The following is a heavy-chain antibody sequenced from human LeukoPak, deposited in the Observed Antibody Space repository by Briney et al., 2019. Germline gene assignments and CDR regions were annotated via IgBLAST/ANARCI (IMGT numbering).Heavy chain of an antibody. J-gene: IGHJ3*02. D-gene: IGHD3-22*01. CDR1: GGSISSYY. CDR3: ARAIYDSSGYYWDALDI. V-gene: IGHV4-59*01. CDR2: IYYSGST. Sequence: PSETLSLTCTVSGGSISSYYWSWIRQPPGKGLEWIGYIYYSGSTNYNPSLKSRVTISVDTSKNQFSLKLSSVTAADTAVYYCARAIYDSSGYYWDALDIWGQGTMVTVSS.